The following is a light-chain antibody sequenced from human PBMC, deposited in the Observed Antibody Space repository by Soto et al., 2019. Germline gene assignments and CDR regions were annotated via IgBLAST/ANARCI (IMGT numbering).Light chain of an antibody. CDR3: ATWDASLNGWV. J-gene: IGLJ3*02. V-gene: IGLV1-44*01. Sequence: QSVLTQPPSASGTPGQRVTISCSGSSSNIGSNTVYWFQQLPGTAPKLLIYMNNQRPSGVPDRFSGSKSGTSASLAISGLQSEDEADYYCATWDASLNGWVFGGGTKLTVL. CDR2: MNN. CDR1: SSNIGSNT.